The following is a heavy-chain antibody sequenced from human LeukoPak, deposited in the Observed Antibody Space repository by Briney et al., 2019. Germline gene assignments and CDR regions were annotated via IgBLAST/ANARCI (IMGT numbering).Heavy chain of an antibody. CDR2: IYYSGST. CDR1: GGSISSSSYY. D-gene: IGHD6-19*01. J-gene: IGHJ1*01. Sequence: KPSETLSLTCTVSGGSISSSSYYWGWIRQPPGKGLEWVGSIYYSGSTYYNPSLKSRVTISVDTSKNQFSLKLSSVTAADTAVYYCAKQACGWGEYFQHWGQGTLVTVSS. CDR3: AKQACGWGEYFQH. V-gene: IGHV4-39*01.